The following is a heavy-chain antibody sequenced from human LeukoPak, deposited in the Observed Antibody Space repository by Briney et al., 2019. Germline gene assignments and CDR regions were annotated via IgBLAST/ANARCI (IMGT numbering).Heavy chain of an antibody. CDR3: ARVLGTAMADNWFDP. CDR1: GGSFSGYY. Sequence: PSETLSLTCAVYGGSFSGYYWSWIRQPPGKGLEWIGEINHSGSTNYNPSLKSRVTISVDTSKNQFSLKLSSVTAADTAVYYCARVLGTAMADNWFDPWGQGTLVTVSS. J-gene: IGHJ5*02. V-gene: IGHV4-34*01. D-gene: IGHD5-18*01. CDR2: INHSGST.